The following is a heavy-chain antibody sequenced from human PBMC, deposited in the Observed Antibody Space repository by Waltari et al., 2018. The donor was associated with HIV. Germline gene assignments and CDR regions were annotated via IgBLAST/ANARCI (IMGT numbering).Heavy chain of an antibody. Sequence: QLQLQESGPGLVKPSETLYLTCTVSGGSISSSSYYWGWIRQPPGKGLEWIGSIYYSGSTYYNPSLKSRVTISVDTSKNQFSLKLSSVTAADTAVYYCARHGGCDGSSLVLCWVDVWGQGTTVTVSS. CDR2: IYYSGST. J-gene: IGHJ6*02. D-gene: IGHD1-26*01. CDR1: GGSISSSSYY. V-gene: IGHV4-39*01. CDR3: ARHGGCDGSSLVLCWVDV.